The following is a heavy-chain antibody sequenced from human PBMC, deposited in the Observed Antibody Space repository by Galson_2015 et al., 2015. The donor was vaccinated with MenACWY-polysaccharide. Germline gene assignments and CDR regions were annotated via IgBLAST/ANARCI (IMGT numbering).Heavy chain of an antibody. CDR2: IKQDGSEG. CDR3: ARDNWDDY. CDR1: GFTFSNYV. V-gene: IGHV3-7*01. J-gene: IGHJ4*02. Sequence: LRLSCAVSGFTFSNYVMSWVRQAPGKGLEWVANIKQDGSEGWYVESVKGRFTISRDNAKNSLYLQMNSLRVEDTAVYFCARDNWDDYWGQGALVTVSS. D-gene: IGHD7-27*01.